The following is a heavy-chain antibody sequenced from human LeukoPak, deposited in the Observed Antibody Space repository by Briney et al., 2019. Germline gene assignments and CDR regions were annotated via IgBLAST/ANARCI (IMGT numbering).Heavy chain of an antibody. CDR1: GYTFSSYT. CDR2: INTNTGNP. J-gene: IGHJ4*02. V-gene: IGHV7-4-1*02. CDR3: GRDPRLGIRGYTYGYIDY. D-gene: IGHD5-18*01. Sequence: ASVKVSCKTSGYTFSSYTITWVRQAPGQGLEWMGWINTNTGNPTYAQDFTGRYVFSVDTSVSTAYLQISGLTADDTAVYFCGRDPRLGIRGYTYGYIDYWGQGTLVTVSS.